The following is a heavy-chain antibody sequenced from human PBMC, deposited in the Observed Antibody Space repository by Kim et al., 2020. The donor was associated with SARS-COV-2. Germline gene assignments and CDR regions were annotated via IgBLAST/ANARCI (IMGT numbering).Heavy chain of an antibody. V-gene: IGHV4-31*03. Sequence: SETLSLTCTVSGGSISSGGYYWSWIRQHPGKGLEWIGYIYYSGSTYYNPSLKSRVTISVDTSKNQFSLKLSSVTAVDTAVYYCARADAAIFGSYYYYGMDVWGQGTTVTVSS. CDR1: GGSISSGGYY. J-gene: IGHJ6*02. D-gene: IGHD2-2*01. CDR2: IYYSGST. CDR3: ARADAAIFGSYYYYGMDV.